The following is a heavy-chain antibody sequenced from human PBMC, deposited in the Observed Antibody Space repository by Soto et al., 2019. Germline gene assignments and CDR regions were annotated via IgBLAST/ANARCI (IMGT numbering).Heavy chain of an antibody. CDR1: GYAFNSRY. Sequence: QVQLVQSGGEVKNPGASVKVSCKASGYAFNSRYINWVRQAPGQGLEWMGWISGYSAKTNYAQNLQGRVTMTIDTSTNPAYMELRSLTSDHTAVYYCARGGQWDFLSDYWGQGTLVTVSS. CDR2: ISGYSAKT. J-gene: IGHJ4*02. V-gene: IGHV1-18*01. CDR3: ARGGQWDFLSDY. D-gene: IGHD1-26*01.